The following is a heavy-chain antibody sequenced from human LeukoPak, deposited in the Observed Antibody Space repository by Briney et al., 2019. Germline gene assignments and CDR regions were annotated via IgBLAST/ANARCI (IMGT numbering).Heavy chain of an antibody. CDR2: IWYDGSNK. Sequence: GGSLRLSCAASGFTFSSYGMHWVRQAPGKGLEWVAVIWYDGSNKYYADSVKGRFTISRDNSKNTLYLQMNSLRAEDMAVYYCARAPQGASLFDYWGQGTLVTVSS. V-gene: IGHV3-33*01. CDR1: GFTFSSYG. J-gene: IGHJ4*02. CDR3: ARAPQGASLFDY.